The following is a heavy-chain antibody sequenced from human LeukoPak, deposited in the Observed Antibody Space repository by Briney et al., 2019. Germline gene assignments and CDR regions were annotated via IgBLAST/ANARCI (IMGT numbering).Heavy chain of an antibody. V-gene: IGHV4-38-2*02. CDR3: AREDGSSWSLNYMDV. D-gene: IGHD6-13*01. CDR2: IYYSGST. J-gene: IGHJ6*03. CDR1: GYSISSGYY. Sequence: SETLSLTCTVSGYSISSGYYWGWIRQPPGKGLEWIGSIYYSGSTYYSPSLKSRVTISVDTSKNQFSLKLSSVTAADTAVYYCAREDGSSWSLNYMDVWGKGTTVTVSS.